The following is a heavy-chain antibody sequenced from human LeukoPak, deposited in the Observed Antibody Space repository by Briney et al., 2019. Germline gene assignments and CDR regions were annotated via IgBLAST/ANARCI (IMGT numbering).Heavy chain of an antibody. CDR2: IYYGGST. CDR3: ARAVVTAIMGWYYFDY. D-gene: IGHD2-21*02. J-gene: IGHJ4*02. V-gene: IGHV4-31*03. Sequence: SQTLSLTCTVSGGSISSGGYYWSWIRQHPGKGLEWIGYIYYGGSTYYNPSLKSRVTISVDTSKNQFSLKLSSVTAADTAVYYCARAVVTAIMGWYYFDYWGQGTLVTVSS. CDR1: GGSISSGGYY.